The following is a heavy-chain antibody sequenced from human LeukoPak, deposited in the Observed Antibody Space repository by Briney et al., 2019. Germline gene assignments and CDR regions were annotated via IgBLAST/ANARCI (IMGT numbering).Heavy chain of an antibody. V-gene: IGHV4-4*02. CDR1: GGSISSSNW. D-gene: IGHD1-26*01. Sequence: PSETLSLTCAVSGGSISSSNWWSWVRQPPGKGLEWIGEIYHSGSTNYNPSLKSRVTISVDKSKKQFSLKLSSVTAADTAVYYCARDPGGSYSYYFDYWGQGTLVTVSS. CDR3: ARDPGGSYSYYFDY. J-gene: IGHJ4*02. CDR2: IYHSGST.